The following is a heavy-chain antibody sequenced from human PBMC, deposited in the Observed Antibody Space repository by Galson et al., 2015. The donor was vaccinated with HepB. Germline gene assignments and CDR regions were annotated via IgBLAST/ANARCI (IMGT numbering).Heavy chain of an antibody. CDR3: ARGSYCSGGSCYSGAFDY. V-gene: IGHV3-53*01. Sequence: SLRLSCAASGFTVSSNYMSWVRQAPGKGLEWVSVIYSGGSTYYADSVKGRFTISRDNSKNTLYLQMNSLRAEDTAVYYCARGSYCSGGSCYSGAFDYWGQGTLVTVSS. J-gene: IGHJ4*02. CDR2: IYSGGST. CDR1: GFTVSSNY. D-gene: IGHD2-15*01.